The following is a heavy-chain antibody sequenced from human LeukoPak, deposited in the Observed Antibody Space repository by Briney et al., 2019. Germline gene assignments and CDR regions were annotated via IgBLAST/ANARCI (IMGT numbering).Heavy chain of an antibody. CDR2: ISWNSGSI. J-gene: IGHJ4*02. CDR3: AKGYGSGSFDY. D-gene: IGHD3-10*01. Sequence: GGSLRLSCAASGFTFDEYAMHWVRQAPGKGLEWVSGISWNSGSIGYADSVKGRFTISRDNAKNSLYLQMNSLRAEDTALYYCAKGYGSGSFDYWGQGTLVTLSS. CDR1: GFTFDEYA. V-gene: IGHV3-9*01.